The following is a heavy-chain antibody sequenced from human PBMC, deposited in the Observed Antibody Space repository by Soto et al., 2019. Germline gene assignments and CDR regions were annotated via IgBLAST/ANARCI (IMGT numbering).Heavy chain of an antibody. CDR3: ARERRIGSSSSGYYYYGMDV. Sequence: ASVQVSCRTSGCTFTGHYIHWVRRAPGQGLEWLGWINPNSGGTNYAQKFQGWVTMTRDTSISTAYMELSRLRSDDTAVYYCARERRIGSSSSGYYYYGMDVWGQGTTVTVSS. CDR2: INPNSGGT. D-gene: IGHD6-6*01. J-gene: IGHJ6*02. CDR1: GCTFTGHY. V-gene: IGHV1-2*04.